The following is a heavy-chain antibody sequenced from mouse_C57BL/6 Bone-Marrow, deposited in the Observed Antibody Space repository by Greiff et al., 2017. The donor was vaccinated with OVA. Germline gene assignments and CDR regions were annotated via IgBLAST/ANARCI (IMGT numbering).Heavy chain of an antibody. V-gene: IGHV1-64*01. D-gene: IGHD1-1*02. CDR3: ARVVGLAY. J-gene: IGHJ3*01. CDR1: GYTFTSYW. CDR2: IHPNSGST. Sequence: QVQLQQSGAELVKPGASVKLSCKASGYTFTSYWMHWVKQRPGQGLAWIGMIHPNSGSTNSNEKFKSKATLTVDKSSSTAYMQLSSLTSEDSAVYYCARVVGLAYWGQGTLVTVSA.